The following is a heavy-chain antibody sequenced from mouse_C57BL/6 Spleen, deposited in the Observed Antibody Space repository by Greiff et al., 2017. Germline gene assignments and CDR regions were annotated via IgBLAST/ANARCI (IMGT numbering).Heavy chain of an antibody. V-gene: IGHV1-5*01. CDR1: GYTFTSYW. Sequence: VQLQQSGTVLARPGASVKMSCKTSGYTFTSYWMHWVKQRPGQGLEWIGAIYPGNSATSYNQQFKGKAKLTAVTSASTAYMELSSLTNEDSAIYYCNAVVANYYAMDYWGQGTSATASS. CDR2: IYPGNSAT. D-gene: IGHD1-1*01. CDR3: NAVVANYYAMDY. J-gene: IGHJ4*01.